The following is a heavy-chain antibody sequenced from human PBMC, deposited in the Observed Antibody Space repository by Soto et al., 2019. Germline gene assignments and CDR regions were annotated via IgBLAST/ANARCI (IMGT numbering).Heavy chain of an antibody. CDR3: ARDRVTMVRRIITPFDY. CDR2: IYSGGST. CDR1: GFTVSTNY. J-gene: IGHJ4*02. D-gene: IGHD3-10*01. V-gene: IGHV3-66*01. Sequence: LRLSCAASGFTVSTNYMSWGRQAPGKGLEWVSVIYSGGSTYYADSVKGRFTISRDNSKNTLYLQMNSLRAEDTAVYYCARDRVTMVRRIITPFDYWGQGTLVTVSS.